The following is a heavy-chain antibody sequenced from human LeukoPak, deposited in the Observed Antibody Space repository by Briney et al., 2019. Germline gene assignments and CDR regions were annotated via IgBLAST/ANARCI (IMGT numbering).Heavy chain of an antibody. J-gene: IGHJ4*02. CDR1: GFTFSSYA. CDR3: AKSPTMVVISPEAPDY. Sequence: GGSLRLSXAASGFTFSSYAMSWVRQAPGKGLEWVSAISGSGGSTYYADSVKGRFTISRDNSKNTLYLQMNSLRAEDTAVYYCAKSPTMVVISPEAPDYWGQGTLVTVSS. CDR2: ISGSGGST. V-gene: IGHV3-23*01. D-gene: IGHD4-23*01.